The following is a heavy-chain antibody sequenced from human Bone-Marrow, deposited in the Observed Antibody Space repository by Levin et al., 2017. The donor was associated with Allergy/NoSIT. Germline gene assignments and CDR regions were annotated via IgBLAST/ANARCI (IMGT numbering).Heavy chain of an antibody. Sequence: SVKVSCKASGGTFSSYTISWVRQAPGQGLEWMGRIIPILGIANYAQKFQGRVTITADKSTSTAYMELSSLRSEDTAVYYCARAGGHSSGWYGSPYYGMDVWGQGTTVTVSS. CDR2: IIPILGIA. V-gene: IGHV1-69*02. CDR3: ARAGGHSSGWYGSPYYGMDV. D-gene: IGHD6-19*01. CDR1: GGTFSSYT. J-gene: IGHJ6*02.